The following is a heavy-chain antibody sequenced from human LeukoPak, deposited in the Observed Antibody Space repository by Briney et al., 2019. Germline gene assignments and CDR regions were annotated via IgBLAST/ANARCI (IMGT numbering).Heavy chain of an antibody. CDR1: GFTFSSYA. J-gene: IGHJ4*02. Sequence: GALRLSCAASGFTFSSYAMHWVRQAPGKGLEWVAVISYDGSNKYYADSVKGRFTISRDNSKNTLYLQMNSLRAEDTAVYYCARVVAGYSYGPIGYWGQGTLVTVSS. V-gene: IGHV3-30-3*01. D-gene: IGHD5-18*01. CDR3: ARVVAGYSYGPIGY. CDR2: ISYDGSNK.